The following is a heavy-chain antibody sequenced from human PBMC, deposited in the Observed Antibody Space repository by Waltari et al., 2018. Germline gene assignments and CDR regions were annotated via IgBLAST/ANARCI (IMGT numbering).Heavy chain of an antibody. CDR3: ARDNPIT. V-gene: IGHV3-66*01. Sequence: DVQVVESGGGLVQPGGSLRLSCAVSGFTGSSNYMTWVRQATGKGVEWVSVIYTNDRTNYGDSVKGRFIISRDKSNNMVYLQMNSLRVEDTAIYYCARDNPITWGQGTLVTVSS. CDR2: IYTNDRT. J-gene: IGHJ4*02. CDR1: GFTGSSNY.